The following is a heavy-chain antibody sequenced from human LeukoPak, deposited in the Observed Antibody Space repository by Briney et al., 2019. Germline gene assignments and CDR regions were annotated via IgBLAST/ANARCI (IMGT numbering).Heavy chain of an antibody. CDR2: INPNSGGT. CDR3: ARERHIVVVTAILHYYYYMDV. Sequence: ASVKVSCKASGYTFTGYYMHWVRQAPGQGLEWMGWINPNSGGTNYAQKFQGRVTMTRDTSISTAYMELSRLRSDDTAVYYCARERHIVVVTAILHYYYYMDVWGKGTTVTVSS. V-gene: IGHV1-2*02. CDR1: GYTFTGYY. D-gene: IGHD2-21*02. J-gene: IGHJ6*03.